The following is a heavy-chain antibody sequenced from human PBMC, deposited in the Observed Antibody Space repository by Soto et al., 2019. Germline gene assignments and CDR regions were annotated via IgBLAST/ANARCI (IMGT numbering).Heavy chain of an antibody. Sequence: QVQLVESGGGVVQPGRSLRLSCAASGFTFSSYAMHWVRQAPGKGLEWVAVISYDGSNKYYADSVKGRFTISRDNSKNTLYLQRNSLRAEDTAVYYCARDECGGSCYSVYWGQGTLVTVSS. CDR2: ISYDGSNK. CDR3: ARDECGGSCYSVY. D-gene: IGHD2-15*01. CDR1: GFTFSSYA. V-gene: IGHV3-30-3*01. J-gene: IGHJ4*02.